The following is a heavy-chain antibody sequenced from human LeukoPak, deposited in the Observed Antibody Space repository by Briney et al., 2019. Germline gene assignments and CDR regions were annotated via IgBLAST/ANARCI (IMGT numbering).Heavy chain of an antibody. CDR3: ARDVVVPATANYYHYYYYMDV. Sequence: PSGTLSLTCTVSGGSISSYYWSWIRQPAGKGLEWIGRIYSSGSTNYNPSLKSRVTMSVDTFKNQFSLKLSSVTAADTAVYYCARDVVVPATANYYHYYYYMDVWGKGTAVTVSS. D-gene: IGHD2-2*01. V-gene: IGHV4-4*07. CDR1: GGSISSYY. J-gene: IGHJ6*03. CDR2: IYSSGST.